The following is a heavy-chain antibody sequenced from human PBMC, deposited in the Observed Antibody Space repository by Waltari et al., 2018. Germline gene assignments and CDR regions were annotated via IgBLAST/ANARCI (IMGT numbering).Heavy chain of an antibody. CDR1: GGSVKSGSYY. D-gene: IGHD6-13*01. Sequence: QVKLQESGPGLVKPSQTLSLTCPVSGGSVKSGSYYWNWIRQPAGKGLEWIGRIYTSGNAHHNPSFRSRVSMSLDTSKNQFSLELASVDAADTAVYYCAREFGSLAAAFDYWGQGTLVTVSS. CDR2: IYTSGNA. J-gene: IGHJ4*02. V-gene: IGHV4-61*02. CDR3: AREFGSLAAAFDY.